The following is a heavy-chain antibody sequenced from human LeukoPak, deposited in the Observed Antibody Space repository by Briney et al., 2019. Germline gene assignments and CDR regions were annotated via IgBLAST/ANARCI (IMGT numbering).Heavy chain of an antibody. D-gene: IGHD2-15*01. CDR3: TTEGYCSAGNCYSYDN. CDR1: GXTLSSAW. Sequence: PGGSLRLSWAASGXTLSSAWMTWVRQAPGKGLEWVGRIKSKTDGGTIDYAAPVKGRFTISRDDSKNMVYLQMNSLKTEDTAVYYCTTEGYCSAGNCYSYDNWGQGTLVTVSS. V-gene: IGHV3-15*01. CDR2: IKSKTDGGTI. J-gene: IGHJ4*02.